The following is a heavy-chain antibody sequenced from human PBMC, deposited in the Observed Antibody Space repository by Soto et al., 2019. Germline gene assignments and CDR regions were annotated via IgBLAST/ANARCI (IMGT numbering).Heavy chain of an antibody. D-gene: IGHD3-22*01. CDR2: IYHSGTT. J-gene: IGHJ5*02. Sequence: SETLSLTCAVSGDSISSGYYWAWIRQPPRKGLEWVASIYHSGTTYYNPSLTSRVTISVDTSKNQFSLKLSSLTAADSAVYSCARVEPCVPYYYDSSPYTFENWCDPWGQGTLVTVSS. V-gene: IGHV4-38-2*01. CDR1: GDSISSGYY. CDR3: ARVEPCVPYYYDSSPYTFENWCDP.